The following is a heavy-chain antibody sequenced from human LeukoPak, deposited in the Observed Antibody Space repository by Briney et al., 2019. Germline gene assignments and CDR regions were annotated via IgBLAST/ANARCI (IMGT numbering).Heavy chain of an antibody. V-gene: IGHV3-23*01. CDR3: AKDPPFYGDYDYFDY. Sequence: AGGSLRLSCAASGFTFSSYAMSWVRQASGKGLEWVSAISGSGGSTYYADSVKGRFTISRDNSKNTLYLQMNSLRAEDTAVYYCAKDPPFYGDYDYFDYWGQGTLVTVSS. CDR2: ISGSGGST. D-gene: IGHD4-17*01. J-gene: IGHJ4*02. CDR1: GFTFSSYA.